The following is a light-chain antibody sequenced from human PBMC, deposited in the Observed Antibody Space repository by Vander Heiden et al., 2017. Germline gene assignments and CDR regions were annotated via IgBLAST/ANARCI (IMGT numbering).Light chain of an antibody. J-gene: IGLJ1*01. CDR3: QSYDSSLSGPYV. Sequence: QPVLTQPPSVSGAPGQRVTISCTGSSSNIGAGYDVHWYQQLPGTAPKLLIYGNSNRPSGVPDRFSGSKSGTSASLAITGLQAEDEADYYRQSYDSSLSGPYVFGTGTKVTVL. CDR2: GNS. V-gene: IGLV1-40*01. CDR1: SSNIGAGYD.